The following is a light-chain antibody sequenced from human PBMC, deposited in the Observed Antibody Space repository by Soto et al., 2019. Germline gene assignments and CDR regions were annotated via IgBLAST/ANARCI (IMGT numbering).Light chain of an antibody. CDR3: QQYGSTPYT. CDR1: QAIYSY. CDR2: GAS. J-gene: IGKJ2*01. V-gene: IGKV1-9*01. Sequence: DIQLTQSPFFLSASVGDRVTISCRASQAIYSYLAWYQQKPGKAPKLLIFGASKLQSGVPSRFSGSGSGTEFTLTISSLQPEDFAVYYCQQYGSTPYTFGQGTILEIK.